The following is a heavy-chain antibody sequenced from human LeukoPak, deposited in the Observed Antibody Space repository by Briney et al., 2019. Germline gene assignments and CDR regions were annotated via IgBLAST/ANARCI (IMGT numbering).Heavy chain of an antibody. Sequence: ASAKVSCKASGYTFTSYDINWVRQATGQGLEWMGWMNPNSGNTGYAQKFQGRVTMTRNTSISTAYVELRSLRSDDTAVYYCARIAARPPLYYYYMDVWGKGTTVTVSS. CDR1: GYTFTSYD. CDR2: MNPNSGNT. J-gene: IGHJ6*03. D-gene: IGHD6-6*01. CDR3: ARIAARPPLYYYYMDV. V-gene: IGHV1-8*01.